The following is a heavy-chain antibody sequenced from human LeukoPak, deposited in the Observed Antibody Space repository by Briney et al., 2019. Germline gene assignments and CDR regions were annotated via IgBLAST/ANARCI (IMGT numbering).Heavy chain of an antibody. V-gene: IGHV3-23*01. CDR3: AKGGTYYDY. Sequence: GGSLRLSCEASVFTFSTYAMSWVRQAPGKGLEWVSGISVSGGATYYADSVKGRFTISRDNSKNTLYLQMNSLRAEDTAVYYCAKGGTYYDYWGQGTLVTVSS. CDR1: VFTFSTYA. CDR2: ISVSGGAT. J-gene: IGHJ4*02.